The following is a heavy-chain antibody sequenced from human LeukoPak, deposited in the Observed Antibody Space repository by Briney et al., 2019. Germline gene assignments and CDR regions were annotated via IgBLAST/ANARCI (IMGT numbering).Heavy chain of an antibody. V-gene: IGHV4-34*01. CDR3: ARRRYFDWLSNFDY. Sequence: SETLSLTCAVYGGSFSGYYWSWIRQPPRKGLDWVGEINHSGSTNYNPSLKSRVTISVDTSKNQFSLKLSSVTAADTAVYYCARRRYFDWLSNFDYWGQGTLVTVSS. D-gene: IGHD3-9*01. CDR1: GGSFSGYY. CDR2: INHSGST. J-gene: IGHJ4*02.